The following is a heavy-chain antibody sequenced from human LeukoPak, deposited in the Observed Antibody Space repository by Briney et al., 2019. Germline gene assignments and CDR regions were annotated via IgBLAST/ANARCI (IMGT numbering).Heavy chain of an antibody. Sequence: SETLSLTCAVYGGSFSSYYWGWIRQPPGKGLEWIGYISYSGSTSYNPSLRSRVTISVDTSKNQFSLKLSSVTAADTAVYYCATDGNFDLWGRGTLVTVSS. CDR1: GGSFSSYY. CDR3: ATDGNFDL. J-gene: IGHJ2*01. D-gene: IGHD1-26*01. CDR2: ISYSGST. V-gene: IGHV4-59*01.